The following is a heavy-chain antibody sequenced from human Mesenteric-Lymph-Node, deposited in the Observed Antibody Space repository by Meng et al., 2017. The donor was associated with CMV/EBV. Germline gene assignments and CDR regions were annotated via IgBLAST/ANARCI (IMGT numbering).Heavy chain of an antibody. CDR1: GGSISSYY. V-gene: IGHV4-59*01. J-gene: IGHJ5*02. CDR2: IYYSGST. Sequence: SETLSLTCTVSGGSISSYYWSWIRQPPGKGLEWIGYIYYSGSTNYNPSLKSRVTISVDTSKNQFSLRLTSLTAADTALYYCARGSTRDKFDPWGQGTLVTVSS. D-gene: IGHD5-24*01. CDR3: ARGSTRDKFDP.